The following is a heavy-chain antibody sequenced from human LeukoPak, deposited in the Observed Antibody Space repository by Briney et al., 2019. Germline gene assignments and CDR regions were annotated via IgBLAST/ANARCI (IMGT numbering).Heavy chain of an antibody. CDR3: ARLNNGWWVDY. V-gene: IGHV4-59*01. Sequence: SETLSLTCSVVGGSISSYYWSWIRQPPGNGLEWIGYLYNSGSTKYNPSLKSRITISVDTSKNQFSLKLASVTAADTAVYYCARLNNGWWVDYWGQGTLVTVSS. D-gene: IGHD6-19*01. J-gene: IGHJ4*02. CDR2: LYNSGST. CDR1: GGSISSYY.